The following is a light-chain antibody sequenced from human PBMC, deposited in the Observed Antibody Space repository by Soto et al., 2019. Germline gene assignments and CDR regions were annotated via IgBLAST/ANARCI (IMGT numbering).Light chain of an antibody. V-gene: IGKV1-12*01. Sequence: EIQMTQSPSTLSGSVGDRVTITCRASQTISSWLAWYQQKPGKAPKLLIHGASRLQSGVPARFSGSGSGTDFTLSINSLQPEDFATYYCQQAYSFPITFGQGTRLEIK. CDR2: GAS. CDR3: QQAYSFPIT. CDR1: QTISSW. J-gene: IGKJ5*01.